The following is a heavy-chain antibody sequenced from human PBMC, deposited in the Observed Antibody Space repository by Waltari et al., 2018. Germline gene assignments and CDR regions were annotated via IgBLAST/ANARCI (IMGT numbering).Heavy chain of an antibody. CDR1: GGSFSGYY. J-gene: IGHJ4*02. V-gene: IGHV4-34*01. Sequence: QVQLQQWGAGLLKPSETLSLTCAVYGGSFSGYYWSWIRQPPGKGLEWSGEINHSGSTNYNPSLKSRVTISVDTSKNQFSLKLSSVTAADTAVYYCARGKQLAPFDYWGQGTLVTVSS. CDR2: INHSGST. D-gene: IGHD6-6*01. CDR3: ARGKQLAPFDY.